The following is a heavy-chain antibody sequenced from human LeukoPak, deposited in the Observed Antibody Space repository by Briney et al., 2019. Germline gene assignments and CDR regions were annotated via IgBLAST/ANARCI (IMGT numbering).Heavy chain of an antibody. J-gene: IGHJ2*01. CDR2: INTNTGNP. CDR3: ARSGDSSGYPYWYFDL. CDR1: GYTFTSYA. D-gene: IGHD3-22*01. Sequence: ASVKVSCKASGYTFTSYAMNWVRLAPGQGLEWMGWINTNTGNPTYAQGFTGRFVFSLDTSVSTAYLQISSLKAEDTAVYYCARSGDSSGYPYWYFDLWGRGTLVTVSS. V-gene: IGHV7-4-1*02.